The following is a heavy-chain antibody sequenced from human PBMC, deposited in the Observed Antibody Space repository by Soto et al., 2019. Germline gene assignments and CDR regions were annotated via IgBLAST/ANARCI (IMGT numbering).Heavy chain of an antibody. CDR2: IIPILGIA. D-gene: IGHD2-15*01. V-gene: IGHV1-69*02. Sequence: QVQLVQSGAEVKKPGSSVKVSCKASGGTFSSYTISWVRQAPGQWPEWMGRIIPILGIANYAQKFQGRVKITADKSTSASYMEMSSLRSEDTAVYYCARGPPTIEDTAVLGWVAPCGQGTLVTVS. J-gene: IGHJ5*02. CDR3: ARGPPTIEDTAVLGWVAP. CDR1: GGTFSSYT.